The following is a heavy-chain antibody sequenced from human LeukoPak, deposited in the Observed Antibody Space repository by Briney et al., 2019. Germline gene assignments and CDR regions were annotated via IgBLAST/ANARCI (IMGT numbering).Heavy chain of an antibody. Sequence: SETLSLTCTVSGASISSGSYYWSWIRQPAGKGLEWIGRVYTSGSTNYNPSLKSRVNISLDTPKNQFSLKLISVTAADTAVYFCARTNNSGSYYYFDYWGQGTLVTVSS. D-gene: IGHD1-26*01. CDR1: GASISSGSYY. V-gene: IGHV4-61*02. CDR3: ARTNNSGSYYYFDY. CDR2: VYTSGST. J-gene: IGHJ4*02.